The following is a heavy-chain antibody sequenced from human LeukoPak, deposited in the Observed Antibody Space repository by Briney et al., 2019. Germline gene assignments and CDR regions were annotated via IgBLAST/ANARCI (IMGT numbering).Heavy chain of an antibody. J-gene: IGHJ6*02. Sequence: GASVKVSCKASGYTFTGYYMHWVRQAPGQGLEWMGWINPNSGGTNYAQKFQGRVTMTRDTSISTAYMELSRLRSDDTAVYYCARDLAAAGVYYYGMTSGAKGPRSPSP. CDR2: INPNSGGT. D-gene: IGHD6-13*01. CDR3: ARDLAAAGVYYYGMTS. V-gene: IGHV1-2*02. CDR1: GYTFTGYY.